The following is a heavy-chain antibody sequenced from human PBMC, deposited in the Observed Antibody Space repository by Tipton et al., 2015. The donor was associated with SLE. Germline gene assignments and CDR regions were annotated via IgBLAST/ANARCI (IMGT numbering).Heavy chain of an antibody. D-gene: IGHD6-19*01. Sequence: GLVKPSETLSLTCTVSGGSVSSNYWSWIRQPPGKGLEWIGFISYSGSTNYNPSLKSRVTISVDTSKNQFSLKLSSVTAADTALYYCARGPPGYSSGWYLDYWGQGTLVTVSS. CDR1: GGSVSSNY. V-gene: IGHV4-59*02. CDR3: ARGPPGYSSGWYLDY. J-gene: IGHJ4*02. CDR2: ISYSGST.